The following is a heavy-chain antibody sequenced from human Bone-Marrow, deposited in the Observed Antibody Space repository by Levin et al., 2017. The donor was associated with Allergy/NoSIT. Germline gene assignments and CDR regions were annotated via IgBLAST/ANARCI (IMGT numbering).Heavy chain of an antibody. Sequence: KISCKASGGTFSSYAISWVRQAPGQGLEWMGGIIPIFGTANYAQKFQGRVTITADKSTSTAYMELSSLRSEDTAVYYCARGYGSINFDYWGQGTLVTVSS. CDR3: ARGYGSINFDY. CDR2: IIPIFGTA. CDR1: GGTFSSYA. V-gene: IGHV1-69*06. J-gene: IGHJ4*02. D-gene: IGHD4-17*01.